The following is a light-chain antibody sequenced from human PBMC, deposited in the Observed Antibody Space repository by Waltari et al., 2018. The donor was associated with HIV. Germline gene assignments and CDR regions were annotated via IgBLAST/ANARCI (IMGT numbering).Light chain of an antibody. Sequence: EIVLTQSPGTLSLSAGERATLSCRASQSVSSSYLAWYQQKPGQAPRLLMYGASSRAAGIPDSFSGSGSGTDFTLTISRLEPEDSAVYYCQQYGSSRVTFGQGTKVEIK. V-gene: IGKV3-20*01. J-gene: IGKJ1*01. CDR1: QSVSSSY. CDR3: QQYGSSRVT. CDR2: GAS.